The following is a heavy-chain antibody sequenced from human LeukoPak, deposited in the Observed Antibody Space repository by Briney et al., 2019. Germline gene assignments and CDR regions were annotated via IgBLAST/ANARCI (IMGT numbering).Heavy chain of an antibody. CDR2: SRSRAYGGTT. CDR1: GIPLRDYS. CDR3: SSDLYSSSWLPGNYFHGMDV. D-gene: IGHD2-2*01. V-gene: IGHV3-49*03. Sequence: SGGSLRLSCTVSGIPLRDYSVSWMRQAPGRGLEWVGYSRSRAYGGTTEYAASVKGRFSISRDDSKNVAYLQMNSLTTEDTAVYYCSSDLYSSSWLPGNYFHGMDVWGQGTTVAVSS. J-gene: IGHJ6*02.